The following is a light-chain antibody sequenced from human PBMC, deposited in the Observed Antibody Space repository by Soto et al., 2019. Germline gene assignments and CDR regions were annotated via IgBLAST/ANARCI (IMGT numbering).Light chain of an antibody. Sequence: EVVLTQSPDTLSLSPGETATLSCRASQSLRATYVAWYQQRPGQAPRLLIYGASFRATGIPARFSGSGSGTNFTLTISRLEPEDFAVYYCQQYGNSPPTTFGQGTKVDIK. V-gene: IGKV3-20*01. CDR3: QQYGNSPPTT. CDR1: QSLRATY. J-gene: IGKJ1*01. CDR2: GAS.